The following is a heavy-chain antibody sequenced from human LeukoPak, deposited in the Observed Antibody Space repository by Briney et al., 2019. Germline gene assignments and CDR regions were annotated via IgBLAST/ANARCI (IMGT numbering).Heavy chain of an antibody. CDR1: GGTFSSYA. CDR3: ARAVLGDFWSGYSRAAFDI. J-gene: IGHJ3*02. Sequence: SVKVSCKASGGTFSSYAISWVRQAPRQGLEWMGGIIPIFGTANYAQKFQGRVTITADESTSTAYMELSSLRSEDTAVYYCARAVLGDFWSGYSRAAFDIWGQGTMVTVSS. CDR2: IIPIFGTA. D-gene: IGHD3-3*01. V-gene: IGHV1-69*13.